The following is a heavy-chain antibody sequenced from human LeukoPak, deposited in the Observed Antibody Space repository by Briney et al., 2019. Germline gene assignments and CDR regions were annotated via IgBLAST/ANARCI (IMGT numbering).Heavy chain of an antibody. CDR1: GGSFSGYY. Sequence: SETLSLTCAVYGGSFSGYYWSWIRQPPGKGLEWIGEIYHSGSANSNPSLKSRVIISVDTSKKQFSLKLSSVTAADTAVYYCATSGSGSYYDAFDIWGQGTMVIVSS. D-gene: IGHD3-10*01. CDR2: IYHSGSA. CDR3: ATSGSGSYYDAFDI. V-gene: IGHV4-34*01. J-gene: IGHJ3*02.